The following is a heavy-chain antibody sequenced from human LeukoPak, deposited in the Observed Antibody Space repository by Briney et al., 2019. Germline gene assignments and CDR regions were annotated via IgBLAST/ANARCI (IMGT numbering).Heavy chain of an antibody. CDR1: GGSFSGYY. CDR2: IYYSGST. CDR3: ARVGEYCSSTSCYTPPGAYFDY. Sequence: SETLSLTCAVYGGSFSGYYWSWIRQPPGKGLEWIGYIYYSGSTNYNPSLKSRVTISVDTSKNQFSLKLSSVTAADTAVYYCARVGEYCSSTSCYTPPGAYFDYWGQGTLVTVSS. J-gene: IGHJ4*02. D-gene: IGHD2-2*02. V-gene: IGHV4-59*01.